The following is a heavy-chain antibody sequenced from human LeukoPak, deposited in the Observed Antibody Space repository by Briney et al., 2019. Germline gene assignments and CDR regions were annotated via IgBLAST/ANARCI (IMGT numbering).Heavy chain of an antibody. V-gene: IGHV3-66*01. D-gene: IGHD1-1*01. CDR1: GFTFSSYS. J-gene: IGHJ3*02. CDR3: ARIETVADAFDI. CDR2: IYSGGRT. Sequence: PGGSLRLSCAASGFTFSSYSMNWVRQAPGKGLEWVSLIYSGGRTSYSDSVRGRFTISRDNSKNTLYLQMNSLRAEDTAVYYCARIETVADAFDIWGQGTLVTVSS.